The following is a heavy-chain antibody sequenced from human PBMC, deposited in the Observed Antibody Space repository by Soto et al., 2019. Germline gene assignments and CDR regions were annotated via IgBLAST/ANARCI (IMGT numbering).Heavy chain of an antibody. CDR3: ARDDTPSSGWYRLFDY. CDR2: IWYDGSNK. J-gene: IGHJ4*02. Sequence: PGGSLRLSCAASGFTFSSYGMHWVRQAPGKGLEWVAVIWYDGSNKYYADSVKGRFTISRDNSKNTLYLQMNSLRAEDTAVYYCARDDTPSSGWYRLFDYWGQGTLVTVSS. D-gene: IGHD6-19*01. V-gene: IGHV3-33*01. CDR1: GFTFSSYG.